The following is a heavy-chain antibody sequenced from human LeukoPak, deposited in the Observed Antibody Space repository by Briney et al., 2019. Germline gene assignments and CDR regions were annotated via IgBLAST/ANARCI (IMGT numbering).Heavy chain of an antibody. CDR2: INPNSGGT. Sequence: HWASVKVSCKASGYTFTGYYMHWVRQAPGQGLEWMGWINPNSGGTNYAQKFQGRVTMTRDTSISTAYMELSRLRSDDTAVYYCARITITMVRGVINDYWGQGNLVTASS. CDR1: GYTFTGYY. D-gene: IGHD3-10*01. J-gene: IGHJ4*02. CDR3: ARITITMVRGVINDY. V-gene: IGHV1-2*02.